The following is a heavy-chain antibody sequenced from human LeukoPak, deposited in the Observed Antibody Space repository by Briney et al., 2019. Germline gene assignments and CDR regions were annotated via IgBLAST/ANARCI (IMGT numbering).Heavy chain of an antibody. Sequence: RGSLRLSCAASGFTFSTYSMNWVRQAPGKGLVWVSYIGSTGTTKYYADSVKGRFTISRDNAKNSMFLQLSSLRVEDTAVYYCARDGDFRYFDFWGQGTLVTVSS. CDR1: GFTFSTYS. CDR2: IGSTGTTK. D-gene: IGHD2/OR15-2a*01. CDR3: ARDGDFRYFDF. J-gene: IGHJ4*03. V-gene: IGHV3-48*04.